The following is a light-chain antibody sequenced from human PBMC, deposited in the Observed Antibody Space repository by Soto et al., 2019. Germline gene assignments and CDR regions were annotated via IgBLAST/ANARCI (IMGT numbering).Light chain of an antibody. V-gene: IGKV3-20*01. CDR3: QHYGNSKFT. CDR1: QTINSNY. J-gene: IGKJ3*01. Sequence: EVVLTQSPGTLSLSPGERATLSCRASQTINSNYLAWYQQKPGQAPRLLIYRASSRATGIPDRFSGRGSGTDFTLTISRLEPEDFAVFYCQHYGNSKFTFGPWTKVDIK. CDR2: RAS.